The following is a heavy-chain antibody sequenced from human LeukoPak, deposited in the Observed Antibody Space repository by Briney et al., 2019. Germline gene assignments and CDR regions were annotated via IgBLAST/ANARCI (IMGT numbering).Heavy chain of an antibody. CDR1: GGSISSYY. CDR3: ARVVTYYSTLEAFDI. Sequence: PSETLSLTCTVSGGSISSYYWSWIRQPPGKGLEWIGYIHYSGSTNYNPSLKSRVTISVDTSKNQFSLKLSSVTAADTAVYYCARVVTYYSTLEAFDIWGQGTMVTVSS. D-gene: IGHD3-10*01. CDR2: IHYSGST. J-gene: IGHJ3*02. V-gene: IGHV4-59*01.